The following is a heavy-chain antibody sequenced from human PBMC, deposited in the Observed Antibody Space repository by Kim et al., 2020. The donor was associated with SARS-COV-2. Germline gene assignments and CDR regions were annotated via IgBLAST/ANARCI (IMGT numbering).Heavy chain of an antibody. CDR2: IYYSGST. V-gene: IGHV4-59*01. D-gene: IGHD3-22*01. CDR3: ARGMAEYYDSSGYFDY. J-gene: IGHJ4*02. CDR1: GGSISSYY. Sequence: SETLSLTCTVSGGSISSYYWSWIRQPPGKGLEWIGYIYYSGSTNYNPSLKSRVTISVDTSKNQFSLKLSSVTAADTAVYYCARGMAEYYDSSGYFDYWGQGTLVTVSS.